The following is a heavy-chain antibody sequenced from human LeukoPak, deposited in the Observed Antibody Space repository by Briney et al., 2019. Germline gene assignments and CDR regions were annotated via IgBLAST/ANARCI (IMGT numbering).Heavy chain of an antibody. J-gene: IGHJ6*03. CDR1: GYTFTGYY. CDR3: ARVVHDYSNYNYYYYYMDV. V-gene: IGHV1-2*02. CDR2: INPNSGGT. Sequence: GASVKVSRKASGYTFTGYYMHWVRQAPGQGLEWMGWINPNSGGTNYAQKFQGRVTMTRDTSISTAYMELSRLRSDDTAVYYCARVVHDYSNYNYYYYYMDVWGKGTTVTVSS. D-gene: IGHD4-11*01.